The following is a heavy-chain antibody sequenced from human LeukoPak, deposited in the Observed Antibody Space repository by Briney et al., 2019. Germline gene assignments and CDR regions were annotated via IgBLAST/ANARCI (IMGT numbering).Heavy chain of an antibody. Sequence: ASVKVSCKASGYTFTGYYMHWVRQAPGQGLEWMGWINPNSDGTNYAQKFQGRVTMTRDTSISTAYMELSRLRSDDTAVYYCARDGGHYGSVDWGQGTLVTVSS. CDR1: GYTFTGYY. CDR3: ARDGGHYGSVD. V-gene: IGHV1-2*02. J-gene: IGHJ4*02. CDR2: INPNSDGT. D-gene: IGHD3-10*01.